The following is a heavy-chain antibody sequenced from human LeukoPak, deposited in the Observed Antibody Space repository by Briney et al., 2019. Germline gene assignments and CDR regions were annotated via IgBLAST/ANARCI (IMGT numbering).Heavy chain of an antibody. V-gene: IGHV3-23*01. D-gene: IGHD2-15*01. Sequence: GGSLRLSCAASGFTFSSSAMSWVRQAPGKGLEWVSAINPSGDDTYYAESVRGHFTISRDNSKNTVYLQMNSLRAEDTAAYYCARQRGYCSSGSCYFDYWGQGTLVTVSS. CDR1: GFTFSSSA. J-gene: IGHJ4*02. CDR3: ARQRGYCSSGSCYFDY. CDR2: INPSGDDT.